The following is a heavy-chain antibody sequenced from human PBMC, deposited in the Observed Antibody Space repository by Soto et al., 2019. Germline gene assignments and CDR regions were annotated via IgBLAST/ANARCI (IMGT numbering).Heavy chain of an antibody. D-gene: IGHD3-9*01. Sequence: QVQLVESGGGVVQPGRSLRLSCAASGFPFSTYAMHWVRQAPGKGLEWVAVVSYDGRQKYHGDSVKGRFSISRDNSKNTLYLQMNGLRVEVSAIYYCAKVAVQYFDWLSGGIDSWGQGTLVTVSS. J-gene: IGHJ4*02. V-gene: IGHV3-30*18. CDR1: GFPFSTYA. CDR3: AKVAVQYFDWLSGGIDS. CDR2: VSYDGRQK.